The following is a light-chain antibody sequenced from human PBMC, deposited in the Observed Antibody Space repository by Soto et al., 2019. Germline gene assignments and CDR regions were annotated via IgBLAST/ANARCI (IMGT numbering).Light chain of an antibody. Sequence: SALTQPASVSGSPGQSITISCTGTSSDVGGYNYVSWYQQHPGKAPKLMIYGVTNRPSGVSNRFSGSKSGNTASLTISGLQAEDEADYYCSSYTSSTTLSVVLGGGTKLTVL. CDR2: GVT. CDR1: SSDVGGYNY. J-gene: IGLJ2*01. V-gene: IGLV2-14*01. CDR3: SSYTSSTTLSVV.